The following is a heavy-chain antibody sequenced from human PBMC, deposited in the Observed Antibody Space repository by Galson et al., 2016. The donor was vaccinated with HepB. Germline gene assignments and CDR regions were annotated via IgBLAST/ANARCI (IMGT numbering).Heavy chain of an antibody. Sequence: SLRLSCAASGFTVSNNYMSWVRQAPGKGLEWISVLFGGGLTYYADSVKGRFTISRDTSKNTVYLQMDSLRAEDTATYLCARSNRYFDFWGQGILVTVAS. J-gene: IGHJ4*02. CDR2: LFGGGLT. V-gene: IGHV3-53*01. D-gene: IGHD2/OR15-2a*01. CDR1: GFTVSNNY. CDR3: ARSNRYFDF.